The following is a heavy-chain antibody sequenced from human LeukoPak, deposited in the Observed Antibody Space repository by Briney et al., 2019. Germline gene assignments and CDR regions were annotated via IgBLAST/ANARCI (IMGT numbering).Heavy chain of an antibody. CDR1: GFTFSSYA. D-gene: IGHD1-1*01. CDR2: ISYDGSNK. Sequence: PGGSLRLSCAASGFTFSSYAMHWVRQAPGKGLEWVAVISYDGSNKYYADSVKGRFTISRDNAEHLLFLQMNSLRAEDTAVYYRARKAQTESHSGPFDIWGQGTLVTVSS. J-gene: IGHJ3*02. V-gene: IGHV3-30-3*01. CDR3: ARKAQTESHSGPFDI.